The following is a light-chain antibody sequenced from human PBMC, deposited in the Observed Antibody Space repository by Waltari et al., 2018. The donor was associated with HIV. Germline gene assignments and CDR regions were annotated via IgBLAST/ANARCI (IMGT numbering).Light chain of an antibody. J-gene: IGLJ1*01. CDR2: GST. Sequence: QSVLTQPPSVSGAPGQRVTLSCTGSTPTIGAGYDVHWYQQLPGTAPKLLIFGSTNRPSGVPDRFSGSKSGTSASLAITGLQAEDEADYYCQSYDSSLSGSYVFGTGTKVTVL. CDR1: TPTIGAGYD. V-gene: IGLV1-40*01. CDR3: QSYDSSLSGSYV.